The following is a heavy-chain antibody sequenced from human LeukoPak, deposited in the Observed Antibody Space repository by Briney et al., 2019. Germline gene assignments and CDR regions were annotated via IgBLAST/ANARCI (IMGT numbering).Heavy chain of an antibody. CDR1: GFTFSDYY. Sequence: KPGGSLRLSCAASGFTFSDYYMSWIRQAPGKGLEWVSYISSSGSTIYYADSVKGRFTISRDNAKNSLYLQMNSLRAEDTAVYYCARDYHVERAVAGGDDAFDIWGQGTMVTVSS. CDR2: ISSSGSTI. CDR3: ARDYHVERAVAGGDDAFDI. D-gene: IGHD6-19*01. V-gene: IGHV3-11*01. J-gene: IGHJ3*02.